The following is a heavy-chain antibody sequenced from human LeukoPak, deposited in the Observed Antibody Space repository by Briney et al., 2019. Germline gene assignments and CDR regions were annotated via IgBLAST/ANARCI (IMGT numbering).Heavy chain of an antibody. CDR1: GVTFSSYE. Sequence: GGSLRLSCAASGVTFSSYEMNWVRQAPGKGLEWVSYISSSGSTIYYADSVKGRFTISRDNAKNSLYLQMNSLRAEDTAVYYCARDSGGYCTNGVCSTFDYWGQGTLVTVSS. D-gene: IGHD2-8*01. CDR2: ISSSGSTI. J-gene: IGHJ4*02. V-gene: IGHV3-48*03. CDR3: ARDSGGYCTNGVCSTFDY.